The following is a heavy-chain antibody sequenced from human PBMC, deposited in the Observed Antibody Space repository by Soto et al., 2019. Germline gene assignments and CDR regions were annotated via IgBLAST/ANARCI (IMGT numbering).Heavy chain of an antibody. CDR2: INPNSGGT. Sequence: QVQLVQSGAEVKKPGASVKVSCKASGYTFTGYYMHWVRQAPGQGLEWMGWINPNSGGTNYAQKFQGWVTMTRDTSISTAYMELSRLRSDDTAVYYCARGDHESSGYHDAFDIWGQGTMVTVSS. CDR1: GYTFTGYY. V-gene: IGHV1-2*04. CDR3: ARGDHESSGYHDAFDI. D-gene: IGHD3-22*01. J-gene: IGHJ3*02.